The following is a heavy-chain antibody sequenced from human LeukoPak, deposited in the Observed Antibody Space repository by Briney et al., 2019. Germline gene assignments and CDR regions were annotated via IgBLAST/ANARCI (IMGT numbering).Heavy chain of an antibody. Sequence: GRSLRLSCTTSGFTFGGYVMSWVRQAPGKGLEWVGFIRSKGYGGTIEYAASVKGRFTISRDDSESIAYLQMSSLKTEDTAVYYCTRSAGFYSGWYHDYWGQGTLVTVSS. J-gene: IGHJ4*02. V-gene: IGHV3-49*04. CDR1: GFTFGGYV. CDR3: TRSAGFYSGWYHDY. D-gene: IGHD6-19*01. CDR2: IRSKGYGGTI.